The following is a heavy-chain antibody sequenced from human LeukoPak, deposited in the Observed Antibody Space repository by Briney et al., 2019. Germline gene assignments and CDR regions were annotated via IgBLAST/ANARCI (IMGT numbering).Heavy chain of an antibody. CDR1: GGSISSGSYY. J-gene: IGHJ4*02. CDR2: IYYSGST. Sequence: SETLSLTCTVSGGSISSGSYYWGWIRQPPGKGLEWIGSIYYSGSTYYNPSLKSRVTISVDTSKNQFSLNLSSVTAADTAVYYCARDTGHWGSSGSYYYFDYWGQGTLVTVSS. D-gene: IGHD3-22*01. V-gene: IGHV4-39*07. CDR3: ARDTGHWGSSGSYYYFDY.